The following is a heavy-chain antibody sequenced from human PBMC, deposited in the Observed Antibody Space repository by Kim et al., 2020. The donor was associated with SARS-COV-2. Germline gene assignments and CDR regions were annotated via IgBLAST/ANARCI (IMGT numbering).Heavy chain of an antibody. D-gene: IGHD2-15*01. J-gene: IGHJ4*02. CDR3: ARGRYCSGGSCYGS. V-gene: IGHV4-39*01. Sequence: NPSLKSRVTISVDTSKNQFSLKLSSVTAADTAVYYCARGRYCSGGSCYGSWGQGTLVTVSS.